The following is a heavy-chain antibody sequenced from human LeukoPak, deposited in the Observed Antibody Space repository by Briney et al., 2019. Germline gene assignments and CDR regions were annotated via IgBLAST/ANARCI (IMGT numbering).Heavy chain of an antibody. Sequence: PGGSLRLSCAASGFTFSSYGMHWDRQAPGKGLEWVAVITSDGNNKFYAEAVKGRFTISRDNVKSTLYLQMNSLRPEDAAMYFCAKDNYDSSGIWDYWGQGALVTVSS. D-gene: IGHD3-16*01. CDR1: GFTFSSYG. CDR3: AKDNYDSSGIWDY. CDR2: ITSDGNNK. J-gene: IGHJ4*02. V-gene: IGHV3-30*18.